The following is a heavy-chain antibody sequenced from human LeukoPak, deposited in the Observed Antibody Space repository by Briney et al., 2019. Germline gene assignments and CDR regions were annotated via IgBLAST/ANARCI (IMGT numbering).Heavy chain of an antibody. D-gene: IGHD1-7*01. V-gene: IGHV5-51*01. CDR3: AREGTTGGYYDY. CDR1: GYTFTSNW. J-gene: IGHJ4*02. Sequence: ESLKISCKGSGYTFTSNWIAWVRQMPGKGLEWMGIIYPGDSDTRYGPSFQGQVTISVDKSISTAYPQWSSLKASDSAMYYCAREGTTGGYYDYWGQGTQVTVSS. CDR2: IYPGDSDT.